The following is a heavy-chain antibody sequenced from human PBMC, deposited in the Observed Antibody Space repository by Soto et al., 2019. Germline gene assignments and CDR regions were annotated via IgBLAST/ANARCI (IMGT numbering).Heavy chain of an antibody. D-gene: IGHD2-2*02. CDR1: GFTFSSYW. J-gene: IGHJ4*02. V-gene: IGHV3-7*03. CDR3: ARVTCSGTDCYTVFDY. Sequence: EVQLVESGGGLVQPGGSLRLSCAASGFTFSSYWMSWVRQAPGKGLEWVASIKQDGSEKYYVDSVKGRFTISRDNAKNSLYLQMNSLRAEDSAVYYCARVTCSGTDCYTVFDYWGQGTLVTVSS. CDR2: IKQDGSEK.